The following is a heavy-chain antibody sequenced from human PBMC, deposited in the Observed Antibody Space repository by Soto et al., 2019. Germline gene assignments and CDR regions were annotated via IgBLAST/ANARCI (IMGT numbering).Heavy chain of an antibody. Sequence: SVKVSCKASGCTFTSYYIHWVRQAPGQGLEWMGIINPSGGSPTYAQKFQGRVTMTRDTSTSTVYMELSSLRSEDTAVYYCARVSITGTAMYYFDYWGQGTLVTVSS. V-gene: IGHV1-46*01. CDR1: GCTFTSYY. J-gene: IGHJ4*02. CDR3: ARVSITGTAMYYFDY. D-gene: IGHD1-7*01. CDR2: INPSGGSP.